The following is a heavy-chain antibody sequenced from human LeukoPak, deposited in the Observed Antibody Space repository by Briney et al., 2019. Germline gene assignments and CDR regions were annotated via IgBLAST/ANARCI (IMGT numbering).Heavy chain of an antibody. D-gene: IGHD1-26*01. CDR2: IRDNGGQR. Sequence: PGGSLRLSCAASGFAFNNYAMTWVRQAPGKGLEWVSNIRDNGGQRHYADSVRGRYTLSRDNSKNTLFLQMDSLRAEETAVYYCAKTQRKVGATDHFDYWGEGIMVTV. CDR3: AKTQRKVGATDHFDY. CDR1: GFAFNNYA. J-gene: IGHJ4*02. V-gene: IGHV3-23*01.